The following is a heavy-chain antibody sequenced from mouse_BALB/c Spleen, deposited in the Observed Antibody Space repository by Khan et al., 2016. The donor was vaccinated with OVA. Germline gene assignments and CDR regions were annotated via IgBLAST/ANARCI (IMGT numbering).Heavy chain of an antibody. CDR2: INPSTGYT. J-gene: IGHJ3*01. D-gene: IGHD1-1*01. Sequence: VQLQESGPELAKPGASVKMSCKASGYTFTNYWMHWVKQRPGQGLEWIGYINPSTGYTEYNQKFKDKATLTADKSSSTAYMQLSSLTSEDSAGYDCVNHGSSSAWFTYWGQGTLGTGSA. V-gene: IGHV1-7*01. CDR3: VNHGSSSAWFTY. CDR1: GYTFTNYW.